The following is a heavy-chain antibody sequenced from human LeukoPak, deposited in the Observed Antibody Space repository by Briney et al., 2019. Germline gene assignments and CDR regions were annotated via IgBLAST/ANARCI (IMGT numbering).Heavy chain of an antibody. CDR3: ARRAAAVYYFDY. J-gene: IGHJ4*02. D-gene: IGHD6-13*01. V-gene: IGHV4-61*02. CDR2: ISTSGST. Sequence: PSQTLSLTCTVSGGSISSGSYYWSWIRQPAGTGLEWIGRISTSGSTNYNPSLKSRVTISVDTSKNQFSLNLSSVTAADTAIYYCARRAAAVYYFDYWGQGTLVTVSS. CDR1: GGSISSGSYY.